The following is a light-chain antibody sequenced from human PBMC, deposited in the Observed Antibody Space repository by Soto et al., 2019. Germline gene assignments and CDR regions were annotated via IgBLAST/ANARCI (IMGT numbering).Light chain of an antibody. CDR3: CSYTTSTTYV. J-gene: IGLJ1*01. Sequence: QSALTQPASVSGSPGQSITISCTGTSSDVGGYKYVSWYQQHPGEAPKLMIYEVSNRPSGVSNRFSGSKSGNTASLTISGLQAEDEADYYCCSYTTSTTYVFGTGTKVTVL. V-gene: IGLV2-14*01. CDR2: EVS. CDR1: SSDVGGYKY.